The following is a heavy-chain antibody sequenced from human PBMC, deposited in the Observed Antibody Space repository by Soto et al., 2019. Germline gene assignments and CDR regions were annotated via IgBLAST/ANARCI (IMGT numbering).Heavy chain of an antibody. Sequence: SVKVSCKASGGTFSSYAISWVRQAPGQGLEWMGGIIPIFGIANYAQKFQGRVTITADESTSTAYMELSSLRSEDTAVYYCASTSTGIAAAGYNYYYYYGMDVWGQGTTVTVSS. CDR1: GGTFSSYA. V-gene: IGHV1-69*13. J-gene: IGHJ6*02. D-gene: IGHD6-13*01. CDR3: ASTSTGIAAAGYNYYYYYGMDV. CDR2: IIPIFGIA.